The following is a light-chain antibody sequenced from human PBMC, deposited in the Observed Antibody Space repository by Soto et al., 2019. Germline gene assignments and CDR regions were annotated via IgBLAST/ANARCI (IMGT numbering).Light chain of an antibody. V-gene: IGLV2-14*01. CDR2: DVA. J-gene: IGLJ1*01. Sequence: QSALTQPASVSGSPGQSIAISCTGTSSDVGGYNYVSWYQQHPGKAPKLMLYDVAIRPSGVSDRFSGSKSGNTASLTISGLQAEDEADYYCTSYPTSSTYVFGTGTRSPS. CDR3: TSYPTSSTYV. CDR1: SSDVGGYNY.